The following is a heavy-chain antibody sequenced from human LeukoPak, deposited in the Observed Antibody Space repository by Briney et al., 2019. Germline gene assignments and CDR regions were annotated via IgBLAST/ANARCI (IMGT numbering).Heavy chain of an antibody. CDR1: GFTVSSNY. CDR3: ARDVYQEGDGDYFDY. CDR2: IYSGGST. D-gene: IGHD3-16*01. Sequence: GGSLRLSCAASGFTVSSNYMSWVRKAPGKGLEWVSVIYSGGSTYYADSVKGRFTISRDNSKNTLYLQMNSLRAEDTAVYYCARDVYQEGDGDYFDYWGQGTLVTVSS. J-gene: IGHJ4*02. V-gene: IGHV3-53*01.